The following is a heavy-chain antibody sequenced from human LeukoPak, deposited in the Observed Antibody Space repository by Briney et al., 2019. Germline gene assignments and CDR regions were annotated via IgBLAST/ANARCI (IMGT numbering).Heavy chain of an antibody. CDR1: AGSTGIINNC. V-gene: IGHV4-39*01. J-gene: IGHJ4*02. CDR2: IYYSGST. D-gene: IGHD2-8*01. Sequence: SSETLSLTRTLFAGSTGIINNCCGWIRQPPGKGLEWIGSIYYSGSTYNNPSLKSRVTLSLDTSKSQFSLRLSSVTAADTAVFYCTMVRTPTYPLDYWGQGTLVTVSS. CDR3: TMVRTPTYPLDY.